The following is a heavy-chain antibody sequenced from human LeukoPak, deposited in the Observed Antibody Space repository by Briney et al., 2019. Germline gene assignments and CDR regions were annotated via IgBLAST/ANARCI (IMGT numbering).Heavy chain of an antibody. D-gene: IGHD2-2*01. J-gene: IGHJ5*02. CDR2: MNPNSGNT. V-gene: IGHV1-8*03. CDR3: AGLAYCSSTSCYGFDP. CDR1: GYTFTSYD. Sequence: ASVKVPCKASGYTFTSYDINWVRQATGQGLEWMGWMNPNSGNTGYAQKFQGRVTITRNTSISTAYMELSSLRSEDTAVYYCAGLAYCSSTSCYGFDPWGQGTLVTVSS.